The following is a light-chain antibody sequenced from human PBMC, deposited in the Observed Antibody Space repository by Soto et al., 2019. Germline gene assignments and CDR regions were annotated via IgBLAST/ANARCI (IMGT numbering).Light chain of an antibody. CDR3: QQLNSYPLT. Sequence: IQLTQSPPSLSASVGDRVTITCRASQGISSYLAWYQQKPGKAPNLLIYAASTLQSGVPSRFSGSGSGTDFTLTISSLQPEDFATYYCQQLNSYPLTFGGGTKVEI. CDR2: AAS. V-gene: IGKV1-9*01. J-gene: IGKJ4*01. CDR1: QGISSY.